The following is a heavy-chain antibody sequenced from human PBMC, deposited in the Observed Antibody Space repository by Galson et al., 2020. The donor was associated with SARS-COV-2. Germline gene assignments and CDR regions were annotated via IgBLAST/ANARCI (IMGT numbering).Heavy chain of an antibody. Sequence: SETLSLTCTVSGGSISSGGYYWSWIRQHPGKGLEWIGYIYYSGSTYYNPSLKSRVTISVDTSKNQFSLKLSSVTAADTAVYYCATQFQLGPTLHDAFDIWGQGTMVTVSS. CDR2: IYYSGST. CDR3: ATQFQLGPTLHDAFDI. CDR1: GGSISSGGYY. V-gene: IGHV4-31*03. J-gene: IGHJ3*02. D-gene: IGHD1-1*01.